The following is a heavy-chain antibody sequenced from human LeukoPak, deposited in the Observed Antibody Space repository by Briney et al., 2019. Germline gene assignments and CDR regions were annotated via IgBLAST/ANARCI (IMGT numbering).Heavy chain of an antibody. J-gene: IGHJ4*02. CDR1: GFTFSSYG. D-gene: IGHD5-18*01. CDR2: ISNDGSKK. CDR3: AKDRYSYAFEYFDS. V-gene: IGHV3-30*18. Sequence: GGSLRLSCAASGFTFSSYGTHWVRQAPGKGLEWVAVISNDGSKKYSADSVKGRFTISRDNSKNTLYLQMNSLRAEDTAVYYCAKDRYSYAFEYFDSWGQGTLVTVSS.